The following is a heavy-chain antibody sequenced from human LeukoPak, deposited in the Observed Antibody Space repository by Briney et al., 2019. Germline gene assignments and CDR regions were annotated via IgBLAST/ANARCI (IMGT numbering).Heavy chain of an antibody. CDR1: GFTFSSYG. J-gene: IGHJ4*02. CDR3: AKDLDIDY. Sequence: GGSLRLSCAASGFTFSSYGMHWVRQAPGKGLEWVAVISYDGSNKYYADSVKGRFTISRDNSKNTLYLQMNSLRAEDTAVYYCAKDLDIDYWGQGTLVTVSS. V-gene: IGHV3-30*18. CDR2: ISYDGSNK.